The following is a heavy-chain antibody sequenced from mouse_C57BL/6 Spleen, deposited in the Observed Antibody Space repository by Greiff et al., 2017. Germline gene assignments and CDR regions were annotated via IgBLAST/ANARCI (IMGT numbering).Heavy chain of an antibody. Sequence: VQLQQSGPELVKPGASVTMSCKASGYTFTDYNMHWVQQSHGKSLEWIGYINLKNGGTSYNQKFKGKATMTVNKAAITAYMELRSLTAEDSAVYYCAMGYFAYWGQGTLVTVSA. D-gene: IGHD2-2*01. V-gene: IGHV1-22*01. J-gene: IGHJ3*01. CDR2: INLKNGGT. CDR3: AMGYFAY. CDR1: GYTFTDYN.